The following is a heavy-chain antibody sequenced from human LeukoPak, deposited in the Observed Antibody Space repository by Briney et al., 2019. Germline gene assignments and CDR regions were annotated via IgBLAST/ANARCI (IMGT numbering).Heavy chain of an antibody. CDR1: GGSISSGGYY. CDR3: ARVPHYDFWSGSLDY. D-gene: IGHD3-3*01. Sequence: SQTLSLTCTVSGGSISSGGYYWSWIRQHPGKGLEWIGYIYYSGSTYYNPSLKSRVTISVDTSKNQFSLKLSSVTAADTGVYYCARVPHYDFWSGSLDYWGQGTLVTVSS. J-gene: IGHJ4*02. CDR2: IYYSGST. V-gene: IGHV4-30-4*08.